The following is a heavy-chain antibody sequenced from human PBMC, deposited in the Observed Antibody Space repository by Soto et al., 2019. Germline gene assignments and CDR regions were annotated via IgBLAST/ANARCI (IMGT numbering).Heavy chain of an antibody. Sequence: ASVKVSCKASGYTFTSYDINWVRQATGQGLEWMGWMNPNSGNTGYAQKFQGRVTMTRNTSISTAYMELSSLRSEDTAVYYCARHDPIVIMVPSRDYYYYYMDVWGKGTTVTVSS. D-gene: IGHD2-8*01. CDR2: MNPNSGNT. CDR3: ARHDPIVIMVPSRDYYYYYMDV. V-gene: IGHV1-8*01. CDR1: GYTFTSYD. J-gene: IGHJ6*03.